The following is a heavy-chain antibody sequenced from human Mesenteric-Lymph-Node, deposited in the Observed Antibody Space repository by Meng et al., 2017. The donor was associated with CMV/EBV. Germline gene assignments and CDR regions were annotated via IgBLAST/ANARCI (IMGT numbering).Heavy chain of an antibody. CDR1: GFSFSTYA. J-gene: IGHJ4*02. CDR2: IYTGFTNA. V-gene: IGHV3-23*03. D-gene: IGHD6-13*01. CDR3: AGTAAGNQASYY. Sequence: GESLKISCAASGFSFSTYAMSWVRQAPGKGLEWVSVIYTGFTNAFYRDSVRGRFTITRDNSKNTQYLQMNSLRAEDTAAYFCAGTAAGNQASYYWGQGTLVTVSS.